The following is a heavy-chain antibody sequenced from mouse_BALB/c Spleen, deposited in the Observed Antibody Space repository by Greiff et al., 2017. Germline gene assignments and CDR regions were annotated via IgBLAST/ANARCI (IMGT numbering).Heavy chain of an antibody. V-gene: IGHV1-7*01. CDR2: INPSTGYT. CDR3: ARGSRYYYGSSYFDY. J-gene: IGHJ2*01. D-gene: IGHD1-1*01. Sequence: QVQLQQSGAELAKPGASVKMSCKASGYTFTSYWMHWVKQRPGQGLEWIGYINPSTGYTEYNQKFKDKATLTADKSSSTAYMQLSSLTSEDSAVYYCARGSRYYYGSSYFDYWGQGTTLTVSS. CDR1: GYTFTSYW.